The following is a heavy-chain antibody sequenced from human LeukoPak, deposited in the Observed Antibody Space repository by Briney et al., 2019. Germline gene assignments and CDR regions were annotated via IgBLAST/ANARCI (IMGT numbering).Heavy chain of an antibody. CDR1: GFTFSSYA. D-gene: IGHD2-15*01. Sequence: GGSLRFYCAASGFTFSSYAMDWVRQGPGKGLEWVSSVSGSGGSTLYADSVKGRFTISRDNTKNTLYLNMNRLGDEDTAIYYCGKYGYCSGGSCSGVRRDYWGDGTLVTVSP. V-gene: IGHV3-23*01. CDR2: VSGSGGST. CDR3: GKYGYCSGGSCSGVRRDY. J-gene: IGHJ4*01.